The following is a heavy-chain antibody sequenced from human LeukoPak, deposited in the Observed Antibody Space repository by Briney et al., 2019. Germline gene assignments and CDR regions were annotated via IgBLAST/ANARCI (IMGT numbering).Heavy chain of an antibody. D-gene: IGHD1-14*01. CDR2: INPSGGST. V-gene: IGHV1-46*01. CDR3: AALTGGGRTPGAPTRTTRYYFDY. J-gene: IGHJ4*02. Sequence: GASVKVSCKASGYTFTSYYMHWVRQAPGQGLEWMGIINPSGGSTSYAQKFQGRVTMTRDTSTSTVYMELSSLRSEDTAVYYCAALTGGGRTPGAPTRTTRYYFDYWGQGTLVTVSS. CDR1: GYTFTSYY.